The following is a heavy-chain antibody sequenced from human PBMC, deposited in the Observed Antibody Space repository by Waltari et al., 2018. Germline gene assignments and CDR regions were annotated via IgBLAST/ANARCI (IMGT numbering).Heavy chain of an antibody. J-gene: IGHJ4*02. D-gene: IGHD2-2*03. CDR3: ARDGYCSSTNCYSFDY. Sequence: QVQLVESGGGAVPPGWSLRPSCAASGFTFSSYARHRVRQAPGKGLEWVAGRSYDGSNKYYADSVKGRFTISRDNSKNTLYLQMNSLRAEDTAVYYCARDGYCSSTNCYSFDYWGQGTLVTVSS. V-gene: IGHV3-30*04. CDR2: RSYDGSNK. CDR1: GFTFSSYA.